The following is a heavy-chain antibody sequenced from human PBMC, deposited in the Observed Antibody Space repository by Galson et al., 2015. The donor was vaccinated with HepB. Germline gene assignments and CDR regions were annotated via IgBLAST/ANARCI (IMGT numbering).Heavy chain of an antibody. CDR1: GYTFTSYD. CDR3: AYRQRDDDAFDI. V-gene: IGHV1-8*02. J-gene: IGHJ3*02. CDR2: MNPNSGNT. Sequence: SVKVSCKASGYTFTSYDINWVRQATGQGLEWMGWMNPNSGNTGYAQKFQGRVTMTRNTSISTAYMEPSSLRSEDTAVYYCAYRQRDDDAFDIWGQGTMVTVSS.